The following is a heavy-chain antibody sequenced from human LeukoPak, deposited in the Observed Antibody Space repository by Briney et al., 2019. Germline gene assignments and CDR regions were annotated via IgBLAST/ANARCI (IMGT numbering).Heavy chain of an antibody. CDR1: GYTLSVLS. J-gene: IGHJ4*02. D-gene: IGHD1-26*01. V-gene: IGHV1-24*01. CDR2: FDPEDGEP. CDR3: ATEGDFLLDS. Sequence: APLKISWKISGYTLSVLSTHWGRQTTGKGLEWMGGFDPEDGEPIYAQKFQGRVTMTEDVSTDTAYMELSSLRSEDTAVYYCATEGDFLLDSWGQGTLVTVSS.